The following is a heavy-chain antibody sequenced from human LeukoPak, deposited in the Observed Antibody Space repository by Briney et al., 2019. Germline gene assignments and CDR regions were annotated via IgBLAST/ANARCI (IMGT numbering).Heavy chain of an antibody. CDR2: ISGSGGST. CDR3: AKDRSCSGSSCNVGS. CDR1: GFTFSSFA. V-gene: IGHV3-23*01. J-gene: IGHJ3*01. Sequence: GGPLRLSCAASGFTFSSFAMSWVRQAPGKGLEWVSAISGSGGSTYYADSVKGRFTISRDNSKNTLFLQMNSLRAEDTAVYYCAKDRSCSGSSCNVGSWGQGTMVTVSS. D-gene: IGHD2-2*01.